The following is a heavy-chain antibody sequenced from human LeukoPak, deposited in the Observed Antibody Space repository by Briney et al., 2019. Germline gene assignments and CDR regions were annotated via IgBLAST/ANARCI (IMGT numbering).Heavy chain of an antibody. D-gene: IGHD4-17*01. CDR3: ARDLHGDYAPHVTY. V-gene: IGHV3-21*01. Sequence: PGGSLRLSCAASGFTVSSNYMSWVRQAPGKGLEWVSSISSSSSYIYYADSVKGRFTISRDNAKNSLYLQMNSLRAEDTAVYYCARDLHGDYAPHVTYWGQGTLVTVSS. CDR1: GFTVSSNY. CDR2: ISSSSSYI. J-gene: IGHJ4*02.